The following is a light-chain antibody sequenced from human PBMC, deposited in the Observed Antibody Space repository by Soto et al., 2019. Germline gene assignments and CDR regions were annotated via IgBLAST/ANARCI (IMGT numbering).Light chain of an antibody. J-gene: IGLJ2*01. V-gene: IGLV2-11*01. CDR3: CSYAGSYPLV. CDR2: DVS. CDR1: SSDVGGYNY. Sequence: QSVLTQPRSVSGSPGQSVTISCTGTSSDVGGYNYVSWYQQHPGKAPKLMIYDVSKRPSGVPDRFSGSKSGNTASLTISGLPAEEEADYYCCSYAGSYPLVFGGGTKLTVL.